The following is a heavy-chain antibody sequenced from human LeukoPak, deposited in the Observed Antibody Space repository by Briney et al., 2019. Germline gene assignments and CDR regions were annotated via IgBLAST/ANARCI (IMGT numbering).Heavy chain of an antibody. D-gene: IGHD1-26*01. CDR3: ARESGSHYQQPDY. CDR1: GFTFSRFG. CDR2: IWYDGSNM. Sequence: SGGSLRLSCVTSGFTFSRFGMHWVRQAPGKGLEWVALIWYDGSNMLYADSVRGRFTISKDYSKNTLYLEMNGLTAEDTAVYYCARESGSHYQQPDYWGQGTLVTVSS. J-gene: IGHJ4*02. V-gene: IGHV3-33*01.